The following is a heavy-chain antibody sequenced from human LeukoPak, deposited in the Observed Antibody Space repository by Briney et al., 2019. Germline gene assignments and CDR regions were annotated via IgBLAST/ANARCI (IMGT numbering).Heavy chain of an antibody. CDR3: ARDTYFQH. J-gene: IGHJ1*01. V-gene: IGHV4-4*07. Sequence: SETLSLTCTDSGVSISSYYWSWIRQPAGKGLEWIGRIYTSGSTNYNPSLKSRVTISVDKSKNQFSLKLSSVTAADTAVYYCARDTYFQHWGQGTLVTVSS. CDR2: IYTSGST. CDR1: GVSISSYY.